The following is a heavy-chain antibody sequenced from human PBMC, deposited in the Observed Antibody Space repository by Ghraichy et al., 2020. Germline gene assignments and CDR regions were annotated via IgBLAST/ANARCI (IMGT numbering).Heavy chain of an antibody. V-gene: IGHV4-59*01. CDR1: GGSISSYY. Sequence: SETLSLTCTVSGGSISSYYWSWIRQPPGKGLEWIGYIYYSGSTNYNPSLKSRVTISVDTSKNQFSLKLSSVTAADTAVYYCARAYDSSGYAHDYWGQGTLVTVSS. J-gene: IGHJ4*02. CDR2: IYYSGST. D-gene: IGHD3-22*01. CDR3: ARAYDSSGYAHDY.